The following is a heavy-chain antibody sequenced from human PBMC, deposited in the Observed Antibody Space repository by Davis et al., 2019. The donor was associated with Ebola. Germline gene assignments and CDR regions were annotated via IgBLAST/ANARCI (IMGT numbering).Heavy chain of an antibody. J-gene: IGHJ4*02. CDR3: ARGGGSGSYSLY. Sequence: SETLSLTCAVSGDSINSHYWSWIRQPPGKGLEWIGYIHHSGGTYYNPSLKSRLTISVDTSKNQFSLRLTSVTAADAAVYFCARGGGSGSYSLYWGQGTPVTVSS. V-gene: IGHV4-4*09. CDR1: GDSINSHY. D-gene: IGHD1-26*01. CDR2: IHHSGGT.